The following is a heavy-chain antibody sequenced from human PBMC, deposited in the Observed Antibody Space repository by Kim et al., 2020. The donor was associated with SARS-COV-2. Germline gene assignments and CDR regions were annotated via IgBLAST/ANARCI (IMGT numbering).Heavy chain of an antibody. D-gene: IGHD6-13*01. Sequence: GGSLRLSCAASGFTFDDYAMHWVRQAPGKCLEWVSGITWNSGSIGYADSVKGRFTISRDNAKNSLYLQMNSLRAEDTALYYCAKDMGYSSSWYGTSISPHMDVWGKGTTVTVSS. CDR3: AKDMGYSSSWYGTSISPHMDV. CDR2: ITWNSGSI. V-gene: IGHV3-9*01. CDR1: GFTFDDYA. J-gene: IGHJ6*03.